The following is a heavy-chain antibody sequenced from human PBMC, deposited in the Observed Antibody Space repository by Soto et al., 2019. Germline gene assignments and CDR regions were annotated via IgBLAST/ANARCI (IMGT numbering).Heavy chain of an antibody. D-gene: IGHD1-1*01. V-gene: IGHV3-30-3*01. CDR1: GFTLSDYS. Sequence: ESVGGVVQPGGSLRLSSVISGFTLSDYSMHWFRQAPGTGLGWVEVVSSSGHITIYADSVKGRFIISRDKSRNTLYLQMNSLRTEDTAVYYSAREVVTTQWYFDNWGQGIQVTVSS. J-gene: IGHJ4*02. CDR3: AREVVTTQWYFDN. CDR2: VSSSGHIT.